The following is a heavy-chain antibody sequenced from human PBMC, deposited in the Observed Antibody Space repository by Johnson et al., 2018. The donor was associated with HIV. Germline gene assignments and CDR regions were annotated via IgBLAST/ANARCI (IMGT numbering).Heavy chain of an antibody. V-gene: IGHV3-66*02. CDR1: GFSATTYY. CDR2: IYSSGDT. Sequence: VQLVESGGGLVKPGGSLRLSCVASGFSATTYYMTWVRQAPRKGLEWVSLIYSSGDTFYADSVKGRITIPRDSSKNTVYRQMNRLGPDDTAVYYCARDRQGGYSYGTVDAFDIWGQGTMVIVSS. CDR3: ARDRQGGYSYGTVDAFDI. J-gene: IGHJ3*02. D-gene: IGHD5-18*01.